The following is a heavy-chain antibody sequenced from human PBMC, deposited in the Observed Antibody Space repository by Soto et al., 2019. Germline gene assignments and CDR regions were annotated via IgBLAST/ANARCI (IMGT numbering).Heavy chain of an antibody. Sequence: QLVESGGGVVQPGRSLRLSCAASGFSFNPYGIHWVRLAPGKGLEWVTVISYDGNNKYYADSVKGRFIISRDSYSKTVDLQMNSLRAEDTAVYFCAKDLCGRACGMDVWGHGTTVIVSS. V-gene: IGHV3-30*18. CDR3: AKDLCGRACGMDV. J-gene: IGHJ6*02. CDR2: ISYDGNNK. CDR1: GFSFNPYG.